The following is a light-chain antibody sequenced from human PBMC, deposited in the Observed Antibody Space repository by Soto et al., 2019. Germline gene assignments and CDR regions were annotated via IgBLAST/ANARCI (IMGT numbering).Light chain of an antibody. CDR1: QGIGST. J-gene: IGKJ5*01. CDR3: QQYGRLPRAT. Sequence: EIVMTQSPAALSVSPGEGATLSCRASQGIGSTLAWYQQKPGQAPRLLIYEASSRATGIPDRFSGGGSGTDFTLSISKVEPEDFAVYYCQQYGRLPRATFGQGARLEIK. V-gene: IGKV3-20*01. CDR2: EAS.